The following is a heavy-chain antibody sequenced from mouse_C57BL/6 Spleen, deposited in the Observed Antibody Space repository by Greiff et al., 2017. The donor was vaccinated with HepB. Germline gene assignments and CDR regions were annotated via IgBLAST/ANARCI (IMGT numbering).Heavy chain of an antibody. J-gene: IGHJ1*03. D-gene: IGHD1-1*01. Sequence: EVMLVESGGGLVKPGGSLKLSCAASGFTFSSYAMSWVRQTPEKRLEWVATISDGGSYTYYPDNVKGRFTISRDNAKNNLYLQMSHLKTEDTAMYYCARDQEVYYGSSHWYFDVWGTGTTVTVSS. V-gene: IGHV5-4*01. CDR2: ISDGGSYT. CDR1: GFTFSSYA. CDR3: ARDQEVYYGSSHWYFDV.